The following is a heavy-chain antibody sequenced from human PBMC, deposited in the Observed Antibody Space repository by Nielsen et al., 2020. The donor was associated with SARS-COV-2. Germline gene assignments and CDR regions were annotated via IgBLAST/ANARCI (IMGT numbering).Heavy chain of an antibody. CDR3: AVIPDSSFYYGMDV. V-gene: IGHV3-20*01. Sequence: SLNISCASSGFPFAPYGMCWVRHAPVQVLVFFSGLTWNGGSTCYADSVKGRFTISRDNAKNSLYLQMNSLRAEDTALYHCAVIPDSSFYYGMDVWGKGTTVNVTS. CDR1: GFPFAPYG. D-gene: IGHD3-22*01. J-gene: IGHJ6*04. CDR2: LTWNGGST.